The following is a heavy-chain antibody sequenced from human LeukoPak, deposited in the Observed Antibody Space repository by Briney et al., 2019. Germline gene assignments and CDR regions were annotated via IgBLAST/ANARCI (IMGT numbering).Heavy chain of an antibody. D-gene: IGHD3-22*01. CDR3: ARDPRDSSGYHYGVAFDM. CDR2: INHSGST. CDR1: GGSFSGYY. J-gene: IGHJ3*02. V-gene: IGHV4-34*09. Sequence: SETLSLTCAVYGGSFSGYYWSWIRQPPGKGLEWIGEINHSGSTNYNPSLKSRVTISVDTSKNQFSLKLSSVTAADTAVYYCARDPRDSSGYHYGVAFDMWGQGTMVTVSS.